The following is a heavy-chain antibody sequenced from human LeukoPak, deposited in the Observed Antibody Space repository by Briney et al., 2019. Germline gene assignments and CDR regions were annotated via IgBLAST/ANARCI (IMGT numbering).Heavy chain of an antibody. CDR3: ARAKGSYVDY. Sequence: PGGSLRLSCAASGFTFSSYGMHWVRQAPGKGLEWVAFIRYDGSNKYYADSVKGRFTISRDNAKNSLYLQMNSLRAEDTAVYYCARAKGSYVDYWGQGTLVTVSS. D-gene: IGHD3-10*01. V-gene: IGHV3-30*02. CDR2: IRYDGSNK. J-gene: IGHJ4*02. CDR1: GFTFSSYG.